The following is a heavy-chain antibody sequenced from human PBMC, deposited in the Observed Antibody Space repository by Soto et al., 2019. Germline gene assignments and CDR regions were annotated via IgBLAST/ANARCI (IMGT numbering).Heavy chain of an antibody. D-gene: IGHD3-10*01. CDR3: ARGINYYDSGDDAFDI. J-gene: IGHJ3*02. V-gene: IGHV1-8*01. Sequence: QVQLVQSGAEVKKPGASVKVSCKASGYTFTSYDINWVRQATGQGLEWMGWMNPNSGNTGYAQKFQGRVTMTRNTSIRTAYMELRSPRSEDTAVYYCARGINYYDSGDDAFDIWGQGTRVTVSS. CDR2: MNPNSGNT. CDR1: GYTFTSYD.